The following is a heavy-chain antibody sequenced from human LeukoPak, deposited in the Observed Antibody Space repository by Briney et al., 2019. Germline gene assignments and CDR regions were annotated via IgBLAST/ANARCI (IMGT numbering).Heavy chain of an antibody. Sequence: SLRLSCAASGFTFDDYAMHWVRQAPGKGLEWVSGISWNSGSIGYADSVKGRFTISRDNAKNSLYLQMNSLRAEDTALYYCARDSSGYYQRELDYWGQGTLVTVSS. CDR1: GFTFDDYA. D-gene: IGHD3-22*01. CDR3: ARDSSGYYQRELDY. J-gene: IGHJ4*02. V-gene: IGHV3-9*01. CDR2: ISWNSGSI.